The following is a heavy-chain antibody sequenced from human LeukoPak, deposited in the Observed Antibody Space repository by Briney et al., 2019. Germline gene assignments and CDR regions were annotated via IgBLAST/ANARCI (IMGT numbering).Heavy chain of an antibody. Sequence: SPLNGSGGSTYYADSVKARFTISRDNSKNTLYLQMNSLRAEDTAVYYCVKGPAYYYMDVWGKGTTVTVSS. CDR3: VKGPAYYYMDV. J-gene: IGHJ6*03. CDR2: LNGSGGST. V-gene: IGHV3-23*01.